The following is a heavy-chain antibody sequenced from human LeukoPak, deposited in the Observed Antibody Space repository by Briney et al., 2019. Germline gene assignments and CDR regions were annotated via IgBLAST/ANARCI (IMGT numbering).Heavy chain of an antibody. CDR3: ARDPYSGSYGDSYYYYMDV. CDR2: ISSSSSTI. J-gene: IGHJ6*03. D-gene: IGHD1-26*01. V-gene: IGHV3-48*01. Sequence: PGGSLRLSCADSGFSSSSYSMNWGRQAPGKGVGWGSYISSSSSTIYYADSVKGRFTISRDNAKNSLYLQMNSVRAEDTAVYYCARDPYSGSYGDSYYYYMDVWGKGTTVTISS. CDR1: GFSSSSYS.